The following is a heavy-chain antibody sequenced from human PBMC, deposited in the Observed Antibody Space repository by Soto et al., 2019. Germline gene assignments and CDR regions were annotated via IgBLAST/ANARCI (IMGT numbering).Heavy chain of an antibody. CDR2: IYFSGTT. J-gene: IGHJ4*02. D-gene: IGHD4-17*01. Sequence: QVQLQESGPRLVQPSETLSLTCSVSGGSVSSDSYYWSWIRQPPGAGLEWIGYIYFSGTTNYIPSLESRVTILVDSSKNQFSLKLSSVTAADTAVYYCARSPDSGDYVDYWGQGTLVAVSS. CDR1: GGSVSSDSYY. V-gene: IGHV4-61*01. CDR3: ARSPDSGDYVDY.